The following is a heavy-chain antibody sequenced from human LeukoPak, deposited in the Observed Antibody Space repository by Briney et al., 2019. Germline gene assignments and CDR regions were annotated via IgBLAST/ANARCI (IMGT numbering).Heavy chain of an antibody. Sequence: GGSLRLSCAASGFTFSSYSMNWVPQAPGRGLEWVSSISSSSSYIYYADSVKGRFTISRDNAKNSLYLQMNSLRGEDTAVYYGARLYSSGWYYADYFDYWGQGTLVTVSS. CDR2: ISSSSSYI. CDR1: GFTFSSYS. J-gene: IGHJ4*02. D-gene: IGHD6-19*01. V-gene: IGHV3-21*01. CDR3: ARLYSSGWYYADYFDY.